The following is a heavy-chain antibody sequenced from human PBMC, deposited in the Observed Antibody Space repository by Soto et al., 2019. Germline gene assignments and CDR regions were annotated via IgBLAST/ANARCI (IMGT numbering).Heavy chain of an antibody. CDR2: ISAYSGNT. CDR1: GYTFTSYG. CDR3: AREVYDFWSGYLSDY. V-gene: IGHV1-18*01. Sequence: ASVKVSCKASGYTFTSYGISWVRQAPGQGLEWMGWISAYSGNTNYAQKLQGRVTMTTDTSTSTAYMELRSLRSDDTAVYYCAREVYDFWSGYLSDYWGQGTLVTVSS. D-gene: IGHD3-3*01. J-gene: IGHJ4*02.